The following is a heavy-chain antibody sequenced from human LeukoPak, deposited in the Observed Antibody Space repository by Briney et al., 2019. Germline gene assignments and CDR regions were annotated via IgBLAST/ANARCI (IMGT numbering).Heavy chain of an antibody. J-gene: IGHJ4*02. Sequence: GGSLRLSCAASGFTFSSYGMHWVRQAPGKGLEWVSAISGSGGSTYYADSVKGRFTISRDNSKNTLYLQMNSLRAEDTAVYYCAKEGGITIFGVVITRSKYYFDYWGQGTLVTVSS. CDR1: GFTFSSYG. CDR2: ISGSGGST. V-gene: IGHV3-23*01. CDR3: AKEGGITIFGVVITRSKYYFDY. D-gene: IGHD3-3*01.